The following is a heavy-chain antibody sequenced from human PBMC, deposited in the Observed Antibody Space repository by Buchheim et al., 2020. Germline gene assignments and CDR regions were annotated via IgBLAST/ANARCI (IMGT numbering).Heavy chain of an antibody. CDR1: GGTFSSYA. J-gene: IGHJ4*02. CDR3: ARDLKSTRHKGIAAAGRDY. D-gene: IGHD6-13*01. Sequence: QVQLVQSGAEVKKPGSSVKVSCKASGGTFSSYAISWVRQAPGQGLEWMGGIIPIFGTANYAQKFQGRVTITADDSTSTAYMELSSLRSEDTAVYYCARDLKSTRHKGIAAAGRDYRGQGTL. V-gene: IGHV1-69*01. CDR2: IIPIFGTA.